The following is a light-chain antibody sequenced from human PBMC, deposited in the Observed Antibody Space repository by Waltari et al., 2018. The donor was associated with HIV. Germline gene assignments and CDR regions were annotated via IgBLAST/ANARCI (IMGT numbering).Light chain of an antibody. CDR2: EVS. J-gene: IGLJ2*01. Sequence: QSALTQPASVSGSFGQSITISCTGTSSAVGSYNLVSWYQYHPGKAPNLIIYEVSKRPSGVSNRFSGSKSGNTASLTVSGLQAEDEAHYYCCSYARSGIPFGGGTKLTVL. CDR1: SSAVGSYNL. V-gene: IGLV2-23*02. CDR3: CSYARSGIP.